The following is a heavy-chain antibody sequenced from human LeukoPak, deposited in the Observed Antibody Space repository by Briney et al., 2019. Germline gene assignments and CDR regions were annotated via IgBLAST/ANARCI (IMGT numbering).Heavy chain of an antibody. V-gene: IGHV3-15*01. J-gene: IGHJ4*02. CDR1: EFTSSSYA. D-gene: IGHD3-22*01. Sequence: GGSLRLSCAASEFTSSSYAMSWVRRAPGKGLEWVGRIKSRTDGGTTDYAAPVKGRFTISRDDSKNTLSLQMNSLKTEDTAVYYCTANSGYSFDYWGQGTLVTVSS. CDR3: TANSGYSFDY. CDR2: IKSRTDGGTT.